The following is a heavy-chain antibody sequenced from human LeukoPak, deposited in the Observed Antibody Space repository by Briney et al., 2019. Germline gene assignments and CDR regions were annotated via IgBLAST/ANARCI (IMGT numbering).Heavy chain of an antibody. CDR1: GSTFSGYY. Sequence: PGGSLRLSCAASGSTFSGYYMSWIRQAPGKGLEWVSYISSSGSAMYYGDSVKGRFTISRDNAKNSLYLQMNSLRAEDTAVYSCARARGSYAFDIWGQGTMVTVSS. CDR2: ISSSGSAM. J-gene: IGHJ3*02. V-gene: IGHV3-11*04. D-gene: IGHD2-15*01. CDR3: ARARGSYAFDI.